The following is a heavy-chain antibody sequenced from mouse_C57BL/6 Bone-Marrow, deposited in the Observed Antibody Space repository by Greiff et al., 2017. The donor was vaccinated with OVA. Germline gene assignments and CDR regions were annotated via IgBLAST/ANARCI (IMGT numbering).Heavy chain of an antibody. D-gene: IGHD2-5*01. V-gene: IGHV2-2*01. CDR2: IWSGGST. J-gene: IGHJ1*03. CDR3: ARNGYYSNSRYWYFDV. CDR1: GFSLTSYG. Sequence: QVQLQQSGPGLVQPSQRLSITCTVSGFSLTSYGVHWVRQSPGKGLEWLGVIWSGGSTDYNAAFISRLSISKDNSKSQVFFKMNSLQADDTAIYYCARNGYYSNSRYWYFDVWGTGTTVTVSS.